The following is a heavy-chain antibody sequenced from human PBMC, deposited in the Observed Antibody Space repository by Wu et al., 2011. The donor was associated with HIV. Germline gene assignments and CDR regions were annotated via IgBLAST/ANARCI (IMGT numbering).Heavy chain of an antibody. CDR3: TTDFPENLWFGETLGDAFDI. Sequence: TDYAAPVKGRFTISRDDSKNTLYLQMNSLKTEDTAVYYCTTDFPENLWFGETLGDAFDIWGQGTMVTVSS. V-gene: IGHV3-15*01. CDR2: T. J-gene: IGHJ3*02. D-gene: IGHD3-10*01.